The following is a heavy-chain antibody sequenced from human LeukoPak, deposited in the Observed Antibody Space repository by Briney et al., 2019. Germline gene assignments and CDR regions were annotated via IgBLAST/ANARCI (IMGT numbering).Heavy chain of an antibody. J-gene: IGHJ4*02. CDR1: GFTFSSYS. D-gene: IGHD3-22*01. CDR3: ARDYYDSSGYYYNDY. CDR2: ITGSSSII. Sequence: GGSLRLSCVASGFTFSSYSMNWVRQAPGKGLEWVSYITGSSSIIYYADSVKGRFTISRDNSKNTLYLQMNSLRAEDTAVYYCARDYYDSSGYYYNDYWGQGALVTVSS. V-gene: IGHV3-48*01.